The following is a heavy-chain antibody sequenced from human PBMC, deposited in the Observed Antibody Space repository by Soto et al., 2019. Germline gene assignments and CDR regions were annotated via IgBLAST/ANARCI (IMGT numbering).Heavy chain of an antibody. CDR1: GFTFSCYW. J-gene: IGHJ4*02. D-gene: IGHD2-21*01. CDR2: IKQDGSEK. Sequence: GGSLRLSCAASGFTFSCYWMTWVRQAPGKGLEWVASIKQDGSEKYYVDSVKGRFTISRDNAKNSLYLQMNSLRAEDTAVYYCARGGYFRFDYWGQGTLVTVSS. CDR3: ARGGYFRFDY. V-gene: IGHV3-7*01.